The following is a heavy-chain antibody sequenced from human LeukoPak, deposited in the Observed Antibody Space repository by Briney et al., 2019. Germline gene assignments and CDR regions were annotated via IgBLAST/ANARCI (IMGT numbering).Heavy chain of an antibody. CDR1: GGSISSSSYY. V-gene: IGHV4-39*07. D-gene: IGHD3-3*01. CDR2: IYYSGST. J-gene: IGHJ3*02. CDR3: ARGYYDFWSGYLRDAFDI. Sequence: SETLSLTCTVSGGSISSSSYYWGWIRQPPGKGLEWIGSIYYSGSTYYNPSLKSRVTISVDTSKNQFSLKLSSVTAADTAVYYCARGYYDFWSGYLRDAFDIWGQGTMVTVSS.